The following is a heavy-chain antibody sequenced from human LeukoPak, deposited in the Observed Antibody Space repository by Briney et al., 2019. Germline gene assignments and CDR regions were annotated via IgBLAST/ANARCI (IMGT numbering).Heavy chain of an antibody. CDR1: GFTFDDYN. J-gene: IGHJ5*02. Sequence: VGSLRLSCAASGFTFDDYNMIWVRQTPGKGLEWVSLITWDGGETFYADSVQGRFTISRDNTRDSLYLHMTSLKVEDTAFYYCVKDNFYDSNLSDPWGQGTLVTVSS. V-gene: IGHV3-43*01. CDR2: ITWDGGET. D-gene: IGHD3-22*01. CDR3: VKDNFYDSNLSDP.